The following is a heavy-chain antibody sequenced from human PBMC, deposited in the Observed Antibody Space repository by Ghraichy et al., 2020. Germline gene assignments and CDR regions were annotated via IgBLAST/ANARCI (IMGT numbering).Heavy chain of an antibody. V-gene: IGHV5-51*01. J-gene: IGHJ2*01. Sequence: GESLNISCKGSGYSFTSYWIGWVRQMPGKGLEWMGIIYPGDSDTRYSPSFQGQVTISADKSISTAYLQWSSLTASDTAMYYCARKGHLGQWLNYWYFDLWGRGTLVTVSS. D-gene: IGHD6-19*01. CDR3: ARKGHLGQWLNYWYFDL. CDR2: IYPGDSDT. CDR1: GYSFTSYW.